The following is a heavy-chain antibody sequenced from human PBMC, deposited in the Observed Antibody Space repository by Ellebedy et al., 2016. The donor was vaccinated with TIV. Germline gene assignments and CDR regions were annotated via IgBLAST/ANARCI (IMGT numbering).Heavy chain of an antibody. V-gene: IGHV4-39*01. CDR1: GGSIRSSSYY. CDR2: IYYSGST. CDR3: ARHLLRDYYGSGSPNYWYFDL. Sequence: SETLSLTXTVSGGSIRSSSYYWGRIRQPPGKGLEWIANIYYSGSTYYNPSLKSRVTISVDTSKNQFSRKLSSLTAADTAVYHCARHLLRDYYGSGSPNYWYFDLWGRGTLVTVSS. J-gene: IGHJ2*01. D-gene: IGHD3-10*01.